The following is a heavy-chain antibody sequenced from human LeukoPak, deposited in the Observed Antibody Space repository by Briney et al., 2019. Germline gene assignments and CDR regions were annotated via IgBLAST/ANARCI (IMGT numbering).Heavy chain of an antibody. CDR3: ARGGGLDV. D-gene: IGHD3-16*01. V-gene: IGHV3-7*03. CDR1: GIIFRAYP. Sequence: PGGSLRLSCTATGIIFRAYPMSWARQAPGKGLEWVASINHNGNVNYYVDSVKGRFTISRDNAKNSLYLQMSNLRAEDTAVYFCARGGGLDVWGQGATVTVSS. CDR2: INHNGNVN. J-gene: IGHJ6*02.